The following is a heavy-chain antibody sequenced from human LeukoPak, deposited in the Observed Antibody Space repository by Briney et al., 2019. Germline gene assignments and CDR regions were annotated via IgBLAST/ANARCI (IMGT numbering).Heavy chain of an antibody. V-gene: IGHV4-39*01. D-gene: IGHD3-10*01. CDR1: GGSISSSSSY. CDR2: IYYSGST. J-gene: IGHJ4*02. CDR3: ARLTSGHFDY. Sequence: SETLSLTCTVSGGSISSSSSYWGWIRQPPGKGLEWIATIYYSGSTYYNPSLKSRVTISADTSKNQFSLKLSSVTAADTAVYYCARLTSGHFDYWGQGTLVTVSS.